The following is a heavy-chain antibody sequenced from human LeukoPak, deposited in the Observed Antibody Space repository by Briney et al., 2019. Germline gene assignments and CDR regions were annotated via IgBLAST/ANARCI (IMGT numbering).Heavy chain of an antibody. V-gene: IGHV3-66*01. J-gene: IGHJ4*02. CDR2: IYSDGGT. D-gene: IGHD3-16*01. Sequence: GGSLRLSCAASGFTVNSNYMTWVRQAPGKGLEWVSVIYSDGGTYYADSVKGRFIISRDNSKNTLSLQMNSLRAEDTAMYYCATHSGGYWGQGTLVTVSS. CDR3: ATHSGGY. CDR1: GFTVNSNY.